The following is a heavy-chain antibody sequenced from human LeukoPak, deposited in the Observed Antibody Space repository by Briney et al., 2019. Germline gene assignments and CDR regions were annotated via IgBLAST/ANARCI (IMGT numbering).Heavy chain of an antibody. Sequence: SQTLSPTCTVSGASVSSGDYYWSWIRQPPGKGLEWIGSIYYSGSTYYNPSLKSRVTISVDTSKNQFSLKLSSVTAADTAVYYCAKASYARRGVMGGYWFDPWGQGTLVTVSS. CDR1: GASVSSGDYY. CDR2: IYYSGST. J-gene: IGHJ5*02. D-gene: IGHD3-10*01. CDR3: AKASYARRGVMGGYWFDP. V-gene: IGHV4-39*07.